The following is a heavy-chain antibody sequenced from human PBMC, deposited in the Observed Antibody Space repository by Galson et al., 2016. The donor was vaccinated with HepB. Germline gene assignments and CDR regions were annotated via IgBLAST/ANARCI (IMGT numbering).Heavy chain of an antibody. V-gene: IGHV3-49*03. D-gene: IGHD3-22*01. CDR2: IRSKAYGGTT. CDR3: TRGTDYYDSFPLFDY. CDR1: GFTFGDYA. J-gene: IGHJ4*02. Sequence: SLRLSCAASGFTFGDYAMSWFRQAPGKGLEWVGFIRSKAYGGTTEYAASVKGRSTISRDDSKSIAYLQMNSLKTENTAVYYCTRGTDYYDSFPLFDYWGQGTLVTVSS.